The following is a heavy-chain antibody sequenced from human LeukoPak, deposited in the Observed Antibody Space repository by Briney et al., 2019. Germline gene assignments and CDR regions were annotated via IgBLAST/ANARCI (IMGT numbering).Heavy chain of an antibody. Sequence: GESLKISCKGSGYSFTSYWIGWVRQMPGKGLEWMGIIYPGDSDTRYSPSFQGQVTTSADKSISTAYLQWSSLKASDTAMYYCARAKEYCSGGSCHPEFDPWGQGTLVTVSS. D-gene: IGHD2-15*01. V-gene: IGHV5-51*01. CDR3: ARAKEYCSGGSCHPEFDP. J-gene: IGHJ5*02. CDR2: IYPGDSDT. CDR1: GYSFTSYW.